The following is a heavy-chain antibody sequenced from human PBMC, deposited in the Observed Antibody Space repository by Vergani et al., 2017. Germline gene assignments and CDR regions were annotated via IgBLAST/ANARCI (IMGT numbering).Heavy chain of an antibody. Sequence: EVQLVESGGGLVQPGGSLRLSCAASGFTFSSYWMSWVRQAPGKGLEWVANIKQEGSEKYYVDSVKGRFTISRDNAKNSLYLQMNSLRAEDTAVYYCARERRVPAAIFLAYWGQGTLVTVSS. V-gene: IGHV3-7*01. CDR2: IKQEGSEK. CDR1: GFTFSSYW. D-gene: IGHD2-2*01. J-gene: IGHJ4*02. CDR3: ARERRVPAAIFLAY.